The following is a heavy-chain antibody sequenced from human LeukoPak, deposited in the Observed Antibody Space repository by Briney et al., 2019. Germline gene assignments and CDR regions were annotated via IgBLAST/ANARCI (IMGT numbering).Heavy chain of an antibody. CDR1: GGSFSGYY. D-gene: IGHD3-9*01. CDR3: ARGPLTPYYYYGMDV. V-gene: IGHV4-34*01. J-gene: IGHJ6*02. Sequence: PSETLSLTCAVYGGSFSGYYWSWIRQPPGKGLEWIGEINHSGSTNYNPSLKSRVTISVDTSKNQFSLKLSSVTAADTAVYYCARGPLTPYYYYGMDVRGQGTTVTVSS. CDR2: INHSGST.